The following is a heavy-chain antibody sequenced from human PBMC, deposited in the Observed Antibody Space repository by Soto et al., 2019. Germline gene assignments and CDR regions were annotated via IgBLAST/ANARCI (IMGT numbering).Heavy chain of an antibody. J-gene: IGHJ4*02. CDR2: INTRGGTT. D-gene: IGHD4-17*01. V-gene: IGHV1-46*01. Sequence: QVQLVQSGAEVRKPGASVRLSCKASGYTFTRFYLHWVRQAPGQGLEWMGIINTRGGTTAYAQNFRGRLTVTRDTSTITLYMELSDLRTDDTAVYYCARGPDDSDVPRWDYWGQGTRVTVSS. CDR1: GYTFTRFY. CDR3: ARGPDDSDVPRWDY.